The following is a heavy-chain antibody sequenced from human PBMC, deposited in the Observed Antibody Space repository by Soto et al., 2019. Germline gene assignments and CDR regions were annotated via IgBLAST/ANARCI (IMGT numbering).Heavy chain of an antibody. Sequence: QITLKESGPTLVKPTQTLTLTCTFSGFSLSTSGVGVSWIRQPPGKALEWLALIYWDDDKRYSPSLNSRLNITKDTSKNQVVLTMTNMDPVDTATYYCAHTGFSASWNDYWGQGTLVTVSS. CDR3: AHTGFSASWNDY. J-gene: IGHJ4*02. CDR2: IYWDDDK. D-gene: IGHD1-1*01. V-gene: IGHV2-5*02. CDR1: GFSLSTSGVG.